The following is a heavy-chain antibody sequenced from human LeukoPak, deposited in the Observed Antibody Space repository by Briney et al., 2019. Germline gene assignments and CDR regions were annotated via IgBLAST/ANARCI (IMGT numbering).Heavy chain of an antibody. J-gene: IGHJ2*01. CDR3: ARDGFWYFDL. D-gene: IGHD2-2*03. CDR2: IYTSGST. Sequence: SETLSLTCAVYGGSFSGYYWSWIRQPPGKGLEWIGRIYTSGSTNYNPSLESRVTMSVDTSKNQFSLKLSSVTAADTAVYYCARDGFWYFDLWGRGTLVTVSS. V-gene: IGHV4-4*07. CDR1: GGSFSGYY.